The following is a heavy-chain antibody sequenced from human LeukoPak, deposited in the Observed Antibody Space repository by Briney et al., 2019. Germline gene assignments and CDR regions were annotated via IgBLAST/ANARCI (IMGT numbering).Heavy chain of an antibody. CDR1: GFTFSSYG. CDR2: MRYDGSNK. D-gene: IGHD3-16*02. CDR3: AKEHPQAPGFIDY. J-gene: IGHJ4*02. Sequence: PGGSLRLSCAASGFTFSSYGMHWVRQAPGKGLEWVAFMRYDGSNKYYADSVKGRFTISRDNSNNTLYLQMNSLRAEDTAVYYCAKEHPQAPGFIDYGGQGTLVTVFS. V-gene: IGHV3-30*02.